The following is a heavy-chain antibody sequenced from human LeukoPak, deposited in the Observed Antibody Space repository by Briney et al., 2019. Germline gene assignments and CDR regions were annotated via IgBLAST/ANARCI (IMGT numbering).Heavy chain of an antibody. J-gene: IGHJ3*02. CDR3: ARVLPALWFGELQNHDAFDI. CDR2: IYYSGST. V-gene: IGHV4-30-4*01. Sequence: TLSLTXTVSGGSISSGDYYWSWIRQPPGKGLEWIGYIYYSGSTYYNPSLKSRVTISVDTSKNQFSLKLSSVTAADTAVYYCARVLPALWFGELQNHDAFDIWGQGTMVTVSS. D-gene: IGHD3-10*01. CDR1: GGSISSGDYY.